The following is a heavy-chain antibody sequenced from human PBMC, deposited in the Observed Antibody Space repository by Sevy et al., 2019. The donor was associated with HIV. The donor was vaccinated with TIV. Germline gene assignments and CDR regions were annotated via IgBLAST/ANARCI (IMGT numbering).Heavy chain of an antibody. CDR3: ASRGYCGGGSCYSGPNDY. CDR2: ISSSSGTR. CDR1: TFTFSSYS. Sequence: GGSLRLSCAASTFTFSSYSMHWVRQAPGKGLEWVSYISSSSGTRYYADSVKGRFTISRDNAKNSLCLQMNSLRDEDTAVYYCASRGYCGGGSCYSGPNDYWGQGTLVTVSS. J-gene: IGHJ4*02. V-gene: IGHV3-48*02. D-gene: IGHD2-15*01.